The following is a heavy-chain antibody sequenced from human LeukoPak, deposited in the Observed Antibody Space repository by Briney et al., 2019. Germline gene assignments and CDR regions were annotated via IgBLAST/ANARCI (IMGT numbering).Heavy chain of an antibody. Sequence: GGSLKLSCTASGFNFSNYWMHWVRQAPGKGLVWVSRLNTGGNSTIYADSVKGRFIISRDNAKSTLYLQMNSLRADDTGVYYCTREGAYDSGTYGAGDYWGQGTLVTVSS. CDR3: TREGAYDSGTYGAGDY. CDR1: GFNFSNYW. J-gene: IGHJ4*02. D-gene: IGHD3-10*01. V-gene: IGHV3-74*01. CDR2: LNTGGNST.